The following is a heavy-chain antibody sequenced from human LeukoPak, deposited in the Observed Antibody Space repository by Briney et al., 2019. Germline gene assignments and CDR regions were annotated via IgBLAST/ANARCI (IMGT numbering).Heavy chain of an antibody. CDR1: GFTFSTYW. CDR3: ARDRSDILTGYNDAFDI. V-gene: IGHV3-7*01. Sequence: GGSLRLSCAASGFTFSTYWMSWVRQTPGKGLEWEATIKLDGSEKYYVDSVKGRFTISRDNAKNSLYLQMNSLRAEDKGVYHCARDRSDILTGYNDAFDIWGQGTMVTVSS. CDR2: IKLDGSEK. J-gene: IGHJ3*02. D-gene: IGHD3-9*01.